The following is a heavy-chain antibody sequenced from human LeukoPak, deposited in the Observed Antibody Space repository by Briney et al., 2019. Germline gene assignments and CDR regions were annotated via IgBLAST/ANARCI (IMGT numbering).Heavy chain of an antibody. J-gene: IGHJ5*02. V-gene: IGHV5-51*01. CDR2: IYPGDSDT. Sequence: GESLQISCKGSGYSFTNYWIGWVRQMPGKGLEWMGIIYPGDSDTRYSPSFQDQVTISADKSISTAYLQWSSLKASDTATYYCARQRFTMRAYAGNWFDPWGQGTLVTVAS. D-gene: IGHD3-10*01. CDR1: GYSFTNYW. CDR3: ARQRFTMRAYAGNWFDP.